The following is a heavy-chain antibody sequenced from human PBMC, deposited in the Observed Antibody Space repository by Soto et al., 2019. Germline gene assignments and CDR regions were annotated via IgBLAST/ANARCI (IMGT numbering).Heavy chain of an antibody. D-gene: IGHD3-10*01. CDR2: IYHSGNT. CDR3: ACDYGSGSYRFDS. CDR1: GGSVSSGDYS. Sequence: QVQLQESGSGLMKPSQTLSLTCAVFGGSVSSGDYSWSWIRQPPGKGLEWIGYIYHSGNTVYNPSLKSRVTISMDRSTNQFSLKLTSVTAADTAVYYCACDYGSGSYRFDSWGQGILVTVSS. V-gene: IGHV4-30-2*01. J-gene: IGHJ4*02.